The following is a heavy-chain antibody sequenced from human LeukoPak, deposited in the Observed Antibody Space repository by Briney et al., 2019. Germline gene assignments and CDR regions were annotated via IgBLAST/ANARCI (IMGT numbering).Heavy chain of an antibody. Sequence: SETLSLTCTVSGGSISSYYWSWIRQPPGKGLEWIACISYSGSTKYNPSLKSRVTISVDTSKNQLSLKLISVTAADTAVYYCAREPGFDSSGYLNWFDPWGQGTLVTVS. J-gene: IGHJ5*02. V-gene: IGHV4-59*01. CDR3: AREPGFDSSGYLNWFDP. CDR2: ISYSGST. D-gene: IGHD3-22*01. CDR1: GGSISSYY.